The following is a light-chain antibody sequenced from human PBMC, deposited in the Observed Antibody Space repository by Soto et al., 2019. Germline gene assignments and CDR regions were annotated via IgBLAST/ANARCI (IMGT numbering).Light chain of an antibody. Sequence: EIVVTQSPGTLSLSPGERATLSCRASQSIDSNYLSWYQQKPGQAPRLIISGASTRATGTPARFSGSGSGTDFTLTISSLQPEDFAVYYCQQYYNLPFTFGQGTRLAIK. J-gene: IGKJ5*01. V-gene: IGKV3D-7*01. CDR1: QSIDSNY. CDR3: QQYYNLPFT. CDR2: GAS.